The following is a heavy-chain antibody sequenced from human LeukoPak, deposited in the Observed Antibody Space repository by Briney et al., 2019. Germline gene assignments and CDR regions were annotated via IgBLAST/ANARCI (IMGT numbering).Heavy chain of an antibody. CDR1: GFTFSSYA. Sequence: PGGSLRLSCAASGFTFSSYAMSWVRQAPGKGLEWVSAISGSGGSTYYADSVKGRFTLSRDNSKNTLYLQMNSLRAEDTAVYYCAKDLSSWSGYAIDYWGQGTLVTVSS. J-gene: IGHJ4*02. CDR3: AKDLSSWSGYAIDY. CDR2: ISGSGGST. V-gene: IGHV3-23*01. D-gene: IGHD5-12*01.